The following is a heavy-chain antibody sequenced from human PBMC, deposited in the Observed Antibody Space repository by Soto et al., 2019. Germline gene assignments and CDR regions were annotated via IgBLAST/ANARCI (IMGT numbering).Heavy chain of an antibody. J-gene: IGHJ4*02. CDR1: GYPSRYFA. V-gene: IGHV1-69*01. CDR3: ATYSTAFAYFGN. Sequence: QVQVVQSGAEVRKPGSSVRVSCTASGYPSRYFAIGWLRQAPGQGLEGMGGINANFGSAIYAEKFQGRSTITANYMELNDLRSEDTAIYFCATYSTAFAYFGNWGQGTQVTVSS. D-gene: IGHD5-18*01. CDR2: INANFGSA.